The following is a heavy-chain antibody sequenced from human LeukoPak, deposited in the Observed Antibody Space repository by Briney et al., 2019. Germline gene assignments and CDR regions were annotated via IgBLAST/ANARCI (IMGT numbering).Heavy chain of an antibody. Sequence: GASVKVSCKASGYSFTNYVMNWVRQAPGQGLEWMGWIHPSTGNPTYAQGFTGRFVFSLDTSVSTTYLQISSLKAEDTAVYFCARAFQSLGGLSLPDYWGQGTLLTVSS. J-gene: IGHJ4*02. CDR2: IHPSTGNP. CDR3: ARAFQSLGGLSLPDY. CDR1: GYSFTNYV. D-gene: IGHD3-16*02. V-gene: IGHV7-4-1*02.